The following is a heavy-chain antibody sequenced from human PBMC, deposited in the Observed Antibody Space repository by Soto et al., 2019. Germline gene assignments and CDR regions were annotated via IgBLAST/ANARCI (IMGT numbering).Heavy chain of an antibody. CDR1: GGTLSSYA. V-gene: IGHV1-69*01. Sequence: QVQLVQSGAEVKKPGSSVKVSCKPFGGTLSSYAITWMRQAPGQGLEWMGGIIPFSGAANYAQKFQGRVTITAVESTNTAYMDLSSLRSEDTAVYFCARVWVTTVTAWFDLWGQGTLVTVSS. J-gene: IGHJ5*02. CDR2: IIPFSGAA. D-gene: IGHD4-17*01. CDR3: ARVWVTTVTAWFDL.